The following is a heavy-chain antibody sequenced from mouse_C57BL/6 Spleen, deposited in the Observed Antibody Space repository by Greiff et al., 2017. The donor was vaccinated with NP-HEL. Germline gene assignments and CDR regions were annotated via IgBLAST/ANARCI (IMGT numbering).Heavy chain of an antibody. Sequence: VQLQQSGPELVKPGASVKISCKASGYAFSSSWMNWVKQRPGKGLEWIGRIYPGDGDTNYNGKFKGKATLTADKSSSTAYMQLSSLTSEDSAVYFCARSLLTGTGAMDYWGQGTSVTVSS. CDR1: GYAFSSSW. V-gene: IGHV1-82*01. CDR2: IYPGDGDT. D-gene: IGHD4-1*01. J-gene: IGHJ4*01. CDR3: ARSLLTGTGAMDY.